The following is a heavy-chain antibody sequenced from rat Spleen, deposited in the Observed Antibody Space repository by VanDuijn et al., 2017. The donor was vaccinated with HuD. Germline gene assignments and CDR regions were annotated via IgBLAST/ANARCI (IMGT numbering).Heavy chain of an antibody. CDR1: GFSLTSYS. V-gene: IGHV2-63*01. D-gene: IGHD1-4*01. CDR2: MWYDGDT. Sequence: QVQLKESGPGLVQPSETLSLTCTVSGFSLTSYSVSWVRQPSGKGPEWMGRMWYDGDTAYNSALKSRLSISRDTSKNQVFSKMNSLQTDDTGTYYCTRPQLPGYNWGFAYWGQGTLVTVSS. J-gene: IGHJ3*01. CDR3: TRPQLPGYNWGFAY.